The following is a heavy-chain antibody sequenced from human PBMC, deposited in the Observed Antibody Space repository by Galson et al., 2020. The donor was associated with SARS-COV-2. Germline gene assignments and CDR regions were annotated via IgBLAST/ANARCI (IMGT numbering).Heavy chain of an antibody. CDR2: FDPEDAET. J-gene: IGHJ4*02. Sequence: ASVKVSCKVSGHTLSELSIHWVRQAPGKGLEWMGGFDPEDAETIYAQKFRGRVTMTEDTSSDTAYMELNSLRSEDTAVYYCATDPVGGDGYCSGGECYRWGQGTLVTVSS. D-gene: IGHD2-15*01. CDR3: ATDPVGGDGYCSGGECYR. CDR1: GHTLSELS. V-gene: IGHV1-24*01.